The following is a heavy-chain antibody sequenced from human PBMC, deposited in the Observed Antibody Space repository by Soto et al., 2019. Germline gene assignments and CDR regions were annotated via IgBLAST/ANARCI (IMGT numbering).Heavy chain of an antibody. D-gene: IGHD2-15*01. V-gene: IGHV3-74*01. CDR1: GFTFSSYW. CDR3: VRTSLVVAAATREDY. Sequence: AGGSLRLSCAASGFTFSSYWMHWVRQAPGKGLVWVSRINSDGSSTSYADSVKGRFTISRDNAKNSLYLQMNCLRAEDTAVYYCVRTSLVVAAATREDYWGQGT. CDR2: INSDGSST. J-gene: IGHJ4*02.